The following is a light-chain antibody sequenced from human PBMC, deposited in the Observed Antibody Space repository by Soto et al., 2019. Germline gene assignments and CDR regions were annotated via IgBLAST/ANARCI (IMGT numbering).Light chain of an antibody. Sequence: EIVMTQSPATLSVSPGERATLSCRASQSVNIYLAWYQQKPGQAPRLLIYGASSRATGIPDRFSGSGSGTDFTLTISRLEPEDFAVYYCQQYGSSPRTFGQGTKVEIK. J-gene: IGKJ1*01. CDR3: QQYGSSPRT. CDR1: QSVNIY. V-gene: IGKV3-20*01. CDR2: GAS.